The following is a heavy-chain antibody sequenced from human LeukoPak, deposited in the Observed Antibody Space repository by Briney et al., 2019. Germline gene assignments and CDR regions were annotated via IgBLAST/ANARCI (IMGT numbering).Heavy chain of an antibody. V-gene: IGHV4-38-2*02. CDR2: IYHSGST. CDR3: ARPFLVRGVITHAFDI. Sequence: PSETLSLTCTVSGYSISSGYYWGWIRQPPGKGLEWIGSIYHSGSTYYNPSLKSRVTISVDTSKNQFSLKLSSVTAADTAVYYCARPFLVRGVITHAFDIWGQGTMVTVSS. D-gene: IGHD3-10*01. CDR1: GYSISSGYY. J-gene: IGHJ3*02.